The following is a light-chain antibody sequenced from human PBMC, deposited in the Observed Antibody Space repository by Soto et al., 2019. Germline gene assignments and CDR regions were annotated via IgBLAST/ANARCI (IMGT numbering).Light chain of an antibody. J-gene: IGKJ4*01. CDR2: DAS. CDR3: QQHSNWPALS. CDR1: QSVSSY. Sequence: EIVLTQSPATLSLSPGEIATLSCRASQSVSSYLAWYQQKPGQAPRLLIYDASNRATGIPARFRGSGSGTDFTLTISSLEPEDFAVYYCQQHSNWPALSFGGGTKVDNK. V-gene: IGKV3-11*01.